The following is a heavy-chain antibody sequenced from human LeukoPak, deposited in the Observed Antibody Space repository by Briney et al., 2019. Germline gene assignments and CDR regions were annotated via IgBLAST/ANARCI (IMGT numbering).Heavy chain of an antibody. D-gene: IGHD6-13*01. CDR3: ARASFHIRSAAAGPPTD. J-gene: IGHJ4*02. CDR2: IYTSGST. V-gene: IGHV4-4*07. Sequence: SETLSLTCTVSGGSISSYYWSWIRQPAGKGLEWIGRIYTSGSTNYNPSPKSRVTMSVDTSKNQFSLKLSSVTAADTAVYYCARASFHIRSAAAGPPTDWGQGTLVTVSS. CDR1: GGSISSYY.